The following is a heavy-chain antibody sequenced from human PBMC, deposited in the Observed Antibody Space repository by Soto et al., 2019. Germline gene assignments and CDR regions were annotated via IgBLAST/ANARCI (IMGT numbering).Heavy chain of an antibody. CDR3: ARGVCSSTSCSHRAYYGMDV. J-gene: IGHJ6*02. D-gene: IGHD2-2*01. Sequence: PSETLSLTCAVYGGSFSGYYWSWIRQPPGKGLEWIGEINHSGSTNYNPSLKSRVTISVDTSKNQFSLKLSSVTAADTAVYYCARGVCSSTSCSHRAYYGMDVWGQGTPVTVSS. CDR1: GGSFSGYY. V-gene: IGHV4-34*01. CDR2: INHSGST.